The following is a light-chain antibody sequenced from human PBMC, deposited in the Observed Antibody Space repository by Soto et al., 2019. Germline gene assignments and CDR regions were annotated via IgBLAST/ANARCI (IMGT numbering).Light chain of an antibody. V-gene: IGLV1-40*01. CDR1: SSNIGAGYD. J-gene: IGLJ2*01. CDR3: QSYDSSLV. Sequence: QSVLTQPPSVSGAPGQRVTISCTGSSSNIGAGYDVHWYQQLPGTAPKLLIYGNSNRPSGVPDRFSGSKSGTSASLAITGLQAEDEADYYCQSYDSSLVFGGGTSSPS. CDR2: GNS.